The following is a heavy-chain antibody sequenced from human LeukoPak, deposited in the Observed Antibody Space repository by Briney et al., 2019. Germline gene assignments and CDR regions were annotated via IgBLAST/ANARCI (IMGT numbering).Heavy chain of an antibody. CDR1: GGSIRSYY. D-gene: IGHD5-18*01. V-gene: IGHV4-59*12. CDR3: ARSYTAMVTFFDY. CDR2: AYYSGST. Sequence: PSETLSLTCTVSGGSIRSYYWSWIRQSPGKGLEWIGYAYYSGSTNYNPSLKSRVTISVDTSKNQFSLKLSSVTAADTAVYYCARSYTAMVTFFDYWGQGTLVTVSS. J-gene: IGHJ4*02.